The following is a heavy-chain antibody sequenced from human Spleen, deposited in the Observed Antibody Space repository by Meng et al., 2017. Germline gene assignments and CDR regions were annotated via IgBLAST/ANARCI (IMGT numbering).Heavy chain of an antibody. CDR3: ARGGEDSSSWYSDY. J-gene: IGHJ4*02. Sequence: GGSLRLSCAASGFTFSSYEMNWVRQAPGKGLEWVSVIYSGGSTFYADSVKGRFTISRDSSKNTLYLQLNSLRAEDTAVYYCARGGEDSSSWYSDYWGQGTLVTGS. V-gene: IGHV3-66*02. CDR1: GFTFSSYE. CDR2: IYSGGST. D-gene: IGHD6-13*01.